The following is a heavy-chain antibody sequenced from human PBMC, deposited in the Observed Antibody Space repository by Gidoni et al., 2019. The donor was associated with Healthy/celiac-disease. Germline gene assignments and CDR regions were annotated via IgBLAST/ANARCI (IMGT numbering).Heavy chain of an antibody. J-gene: IGHJ4*02. Sequence: QVQLVESGGGVVQPGRSLRLSCAASGFTFRSYAMHWVRQAPGKGLECVAVISYDGSNKYYADSVKGRFTISRDNSKNTLYLQMNSLRAEDTAVYYCARDYGDYGGNFDYWGQGTLVTVSS. CDR3: ARDYGDYGGNFDY. V-gene: IGHV3-30-3*01. CDR1: GFTFRSYA. CDR2: ISYDGSNK. D-gene: IGHD4-17*01.